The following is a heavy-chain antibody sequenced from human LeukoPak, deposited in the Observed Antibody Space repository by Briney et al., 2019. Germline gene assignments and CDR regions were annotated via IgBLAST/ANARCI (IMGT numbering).Heavy chain of an antibody. Sequence: SETLSLTCTVSGGSISSSSHYWAWIRQPPGKGLEWLATISESGTTYYNPSLKSRVTISVDTSKNQFSLKLGSVTAADTAVFYCARHSYDYVWDDWGQGTLVTVSS. J-gene: IGHJ4*02. CDR1: GGSISSSSHY. CDR2: ISESGTT. D-gene: IGHD3-16*01. CDR3: ARHSYDYVWDD. V-gene: IGHV4-39*01.